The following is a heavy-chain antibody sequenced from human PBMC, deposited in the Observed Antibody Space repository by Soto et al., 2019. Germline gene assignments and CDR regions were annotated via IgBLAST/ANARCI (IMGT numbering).Heavy chain of an antibody. CDR3: STPYDFWSGYPSDY. J-gene: IGHJ4*02. CDR1: GFTFSNAW. CDR2: IKSKTDGGTT. V-gene: IGHV3-15*07. Sequence: EVQLVESGGGLVKPGGSLRLSCAASGFTFSNAWMNWVRQAPGKGLEWVGRIKSKTDGGTTDYAAPVKGRFTISRDDSKHTLYLQMNSLKTEDTAVYYCSTPYDFWSGYPSDYWGQGTLVTVSS. D-gene: IGHD3-3*01.